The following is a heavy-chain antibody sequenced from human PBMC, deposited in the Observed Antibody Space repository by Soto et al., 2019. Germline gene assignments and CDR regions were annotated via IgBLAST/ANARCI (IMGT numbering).Heavy chain of an antibody. CDR2: IDPRDSYV. J-gene: IGHJ5*02. CDR3: ARLYCTTSTCDSWFDP. V-gene: IGHV5-10-1*01. CDR1: GYTFTTFW. Sequence: GESLKISCTGFGYTFTTFWISWVRQMPGKGLEWMGRIDPRDSYVNYSPSFQGHVTISVDKSISTAYLQWGSLKASDTAMYYCARLYCTTSTCDSWFDPWGDGTLVTVSS. D-gene: IGHD1-1*01.